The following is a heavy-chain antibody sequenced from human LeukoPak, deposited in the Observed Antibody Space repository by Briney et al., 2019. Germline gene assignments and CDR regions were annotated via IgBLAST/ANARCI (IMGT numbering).Heavy chain of an antibody. J-gene: IGHJ4*02. CDR1: GFTFSSYA. CDR2: ISASGGTT. V-gene: IGHV3-23*01. CDR3: AKGQTSSGLMNYFDY. D-gene: IGHD3-22*01. Sequence: GGSLRLSCAASGFTFSSYAMSWVRQAPGKGLEWVSGISASGGTTYYADSVKGRFTISRDNSKNTLYLQMNSLRAEDTAVYYCAKGQTSSGLMNYFDYWGQGTLVTVSS.